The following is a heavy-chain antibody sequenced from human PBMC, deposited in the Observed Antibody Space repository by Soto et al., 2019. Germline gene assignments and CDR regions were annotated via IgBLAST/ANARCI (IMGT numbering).Heavy chain of an antibody. CDR3: ARAGGLGAVAADY. CDR1: GGSISSGGYS. CDR2: IYHSGST. Sequence: SETLSLICAVSGGSISSGGYSWSWIRQPPGKGLEWIGYIYHSGSTYYNPSLKSRVTISVDRSKNQFSLKLSSVTAADTAVYYCARAGGLGAVAADYWGQGTLVTVSS. V-gene: IGHV4-30-2*01. J-gene: IGHJ4*02. D-gene: IGHD6-19*01.